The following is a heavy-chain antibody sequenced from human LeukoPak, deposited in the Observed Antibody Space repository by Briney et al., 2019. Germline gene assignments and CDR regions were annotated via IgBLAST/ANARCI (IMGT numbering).Heavy chain of an antibody. Sequence: TSETLSLTCAVYGGSFSGCYWSWIRQPPGKGPEWIGEINHSGSTNYNPSLKSRVTISVDTSKNQFSLKLSSVTAADTAVYYCARVGNYYDSSGIYDYWGQGTLVTVSS. CDR1: GGSFSGCY. J-gene: IGHJ4*02. CDR3: ARVGNYYDSSGIYDY. V-gene: IGHV4-34*01. D-gene: IGHD3-22*01. CDR2: INHSGST.